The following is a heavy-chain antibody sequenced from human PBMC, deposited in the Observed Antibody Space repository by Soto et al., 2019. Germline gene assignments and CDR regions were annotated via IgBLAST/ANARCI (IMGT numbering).Heavy chain of an antibody. J-gene: IGHJ4*02. V-gene: IGHV1-3*05. CDR3: ARSMVVVTALAY. D-gene: IGHD2-21*02. Sequence: QVQLVQSGAEEKKPGASVKVSCKASGYTFTSYAMHWVRQAPGQRLEWMGWINAGNGNTKYSQKFQGRVTITRDTSASTAYMELSSLRAEATAVYYCARSMVVVTALAYWGQGTLVTVSS. CDR1: GYTFTSYA. CDR2: INAGNGNT.